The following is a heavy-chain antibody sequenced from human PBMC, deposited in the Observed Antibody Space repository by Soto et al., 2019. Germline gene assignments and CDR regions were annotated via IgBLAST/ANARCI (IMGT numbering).Heavy chain of an antibody. V-gene: IGHV3-23*01. CDR1: GCTFSSYA. Sequence: ELQLLESGGGLVQPGGSLRLSCAASGCTFSSYAMSWVRQAPGKGLELVSGISGSGGSGNTYYADSVKGRFTISRDNTKNTLYLQTHSLSAEDTAVYYFATPGGGGGCCYSTYPFDYLGQGTLVTVSS. J-gene: IGHJ4*01. D-gene: IGHD2-15*01. CDR3: ATPGGGGGCCYSTYPFDY. CDR2: ISGSGGSGNT.